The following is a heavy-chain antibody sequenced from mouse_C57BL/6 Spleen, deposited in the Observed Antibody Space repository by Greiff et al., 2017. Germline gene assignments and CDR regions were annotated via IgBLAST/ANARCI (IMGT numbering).Heavy chain of an antibody. D-gene: IGHD3-2*02. V-gene: IGHV3-6*01. J-gene: IGHJ4*01. CDR1: GYSITSGYY. Sequence: EVQRVESGPGLVKPSQSLSLTCSVTGYSITSGYYWNWIRQFPGNKLEWMGYISYDGSNNYNPSLKNRISITRDTSKNQFFLKLNSVTTEDTATYYCARAQATAMDYWGQGTSVTVSS. CDR2: ISYDGSN. CDR3: ARAQATAMDY.